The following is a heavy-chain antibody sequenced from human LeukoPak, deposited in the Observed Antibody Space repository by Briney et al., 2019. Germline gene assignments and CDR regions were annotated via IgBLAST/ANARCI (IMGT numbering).Heavy chain of an antibody. D-gene: IGHD1-1*01. CDR2: IWYDGSNK. J-gene: IGHJ4*02. CDR1: GFTFSSYG. V-gene: IGHV3-33*01. CDR3: ARTEDSSNWNLEY. Sequence: GGSLRLSCAASGFTFSSYGMHWVRQAPGKGLEWVAVIWYDGSNKYYADSVKGRFTISRDNSKNTLYLQMNSLRAEDTAVYYCARTEDSSNWNLEYWGQGTLVTASS.